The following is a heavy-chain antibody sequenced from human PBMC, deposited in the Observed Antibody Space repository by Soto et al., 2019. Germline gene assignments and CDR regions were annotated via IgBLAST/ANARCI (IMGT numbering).Heavy chain of an antibody. V-gene: IGHV3-30*18. CDR2: ISYDGSNK. CDR3: AKDSGVVVVGRMDA. Sequence: QVQLVESGGGVVQPGRSLRLSCAASGFTFSSYGMHWVRQAPGKGLEWVAVISYDGSNKYYADSVKGRFTISRDNSKNTLYLQMNSLRAEDTAVYYCAKDSGVVVVGRMDAWGQGTTVTVSS. J-gene: IGHJ6*02. CDR1: GFTFSSYG. D-gene: IGHD2-15*01.